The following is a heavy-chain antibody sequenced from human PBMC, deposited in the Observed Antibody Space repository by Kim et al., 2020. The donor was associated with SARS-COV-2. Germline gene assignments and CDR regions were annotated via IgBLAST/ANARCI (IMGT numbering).Heavy chain of an antibody. CDR1: GGSFSGYY. D-gene: IGHD6-13*01. J-gene: IGHJ4*02. CDR2: INHSGST. V-gene: IGHV4-34*01. CDR3: ARGSSSAAGLYDY. Sequence: SETLSLTCAVYGGSFSGYYWSWIRQPPGKGLEWIGEINHSGSTNYNPSLKSRVTISVDTSKNQFSLKLSSVTAADTAVYYCARGSSSAAGLYDYWGQGTLVTVSS.